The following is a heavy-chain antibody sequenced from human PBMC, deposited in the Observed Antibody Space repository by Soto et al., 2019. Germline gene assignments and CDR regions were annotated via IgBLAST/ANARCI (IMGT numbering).Heavy chain of an antibody. V-gene: IGHV1-8*01. J-gene: IGHJ5*02. CDR2: MNPGSGDT. Sequence: ASVKVSCKASGYSFTNNDVSWVRKATGQGLEWMGWMNPGSGDTGYAQKFQGRVTMTRDISIATAYMELSSLRSDDTAIYYCARMETFGSLNWFDPCGQGTSVTASS. CDR3: ARMETFGSLNWFDP. CDR1: GYSFTNND. D-gene: IGHD3-16*01.